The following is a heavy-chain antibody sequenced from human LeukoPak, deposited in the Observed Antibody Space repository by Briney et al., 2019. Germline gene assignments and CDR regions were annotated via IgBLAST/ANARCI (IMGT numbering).Heavy chain of an antibody. CDR2: IGTAGDT. CDR1: GFTFSSYD. J-gene: IGHJ6*02. Sequence: GGSLRLSCAASGFTFSSYDMHWARQATGKGLEWVSAIGTAGDTYYPGSVKGRFTISRENAKNSLYLQMNSLRAGDTAVYYCARGGPLGPYYYYGMDVWGQGTTVTVSS. CDR3: ARGGPLGPYYYYGMDV. V-gene: IGHV3-13*01.